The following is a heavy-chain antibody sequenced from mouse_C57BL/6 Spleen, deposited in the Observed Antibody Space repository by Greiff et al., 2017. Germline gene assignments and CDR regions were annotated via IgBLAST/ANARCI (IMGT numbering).Heavy chain of an antibody. J-gene: IGHJ4*01. CDR3: ARWWDGDYAMDY. D-gene: IGHD1-1*02. V-gene: IGHV1-64*01. CDR1: GYTFTSYW. CDR2: IHPNSGST. Sequence: QVQLQQPGAELVKPGASVKLSCKASGYTFTSYWMHWVKQRPGQGLEWIGMIHPNSGSTNYNEKFKSKATLTVDKSSSTAYMQLSSLTSEDSAVYYCARWWDGDYAMDYWGQGTSVTVSS.